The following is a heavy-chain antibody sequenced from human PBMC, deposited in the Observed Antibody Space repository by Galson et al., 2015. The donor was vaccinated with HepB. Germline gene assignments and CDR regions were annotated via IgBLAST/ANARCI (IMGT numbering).Heavy chain of an antibody. CDR3: ARVKEEVVPAADRPWIRNYEFDP. Sequence: SVKVSCKASGYTFTSYGISWVRQAPGQGLEWMGWISAYNGNTNYAQKLQGRVTMTTDTSTSTAYMELRSLRSDDTAVYYCARVKEEVVPAADRPWIRNYEFDPWGQGTLVTVSS. CDR1: GYTFTSYG. J-gene: IGHJ5*02. D-gene: IGHD2-2*01. CDR2: ISAYNGNT. V-gene: IGHV1-18*04.